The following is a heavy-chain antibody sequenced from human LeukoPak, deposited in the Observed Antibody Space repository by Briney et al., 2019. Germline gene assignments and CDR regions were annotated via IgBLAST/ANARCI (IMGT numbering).Heavy chain of an antibody. J-gene: IGHJ4*02. V-gene: IGHV1-18*01. CDR1: GYTFTSYG. D-gene: IGHD3-22*01. CDR3: ARDTGFITMIVVVMDY. CDR2: ISAYNGNT. Sequence: ASVKVSCKASGYTFTSYGIRWVRQAPGQGLEWMGWISAYNGNTNYAQKLQGRVTMTTDTSTSTAYMELRSLRSDDTAVYYCARDTGFITMIVVVMDYWGQGTLVTVSS.